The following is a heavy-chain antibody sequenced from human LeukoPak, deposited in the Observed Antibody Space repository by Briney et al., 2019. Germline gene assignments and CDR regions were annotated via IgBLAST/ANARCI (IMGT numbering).Heavy chain of an antibody. V-gene: IGHV5-10-1*01. CDR3: ARQRADYSIDY. Sequence: GASLQISCKDSGYSFTSYWISWVRQMPGKGLEWMGRIDPSDSYTIYSPSFQGHVTSSADKSISTAYLQWSSLKASDTAMYYCARQRADYSIDYWGQGTLVTVSS. J-gene: IGHJ4*02. CDR1: GYSFTSYW. CDR2: IDPSDSYT. D-gene: IGHD4-11*01.